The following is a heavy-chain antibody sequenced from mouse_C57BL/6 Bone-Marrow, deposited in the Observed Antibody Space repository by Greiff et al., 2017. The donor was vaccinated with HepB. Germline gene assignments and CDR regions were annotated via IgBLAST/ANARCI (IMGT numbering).Heavy chain of an antibody. J-gene: IGHJ2*01. V-gene: IGHV5-12*01. CDR1: GFTFSDYY. CDR2: ISNGGGST. CDR3: AREPNVGVLDY. Sequence: EVHLVESGGGLVQPGGSLKLSCAASGFTFSDYYMYWVRQTPEKRLEWVAYISNGGGSTYYPDTVKGRFTISRDNAKNTLYLQMSRLKSEDTAMYYCAREPNVGVLDYWGQGTTLTVSS.